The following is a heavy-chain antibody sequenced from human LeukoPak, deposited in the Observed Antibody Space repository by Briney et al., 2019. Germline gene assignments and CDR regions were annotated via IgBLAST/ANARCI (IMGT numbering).Heavy chain of an antibody. CDR1: GYTFTGYY. V-gene: IGHV1-2*02. CDR2: INPNSGGT. CDR3: ARELTYTGSHRNFDS. Sequence: GASVKVSCKASGYTFTGYYMHWVRQAPGQGLEWMGWINPNSGGTNYAQKFQGRVTMTRDTSISTAYMELSRLRSDDTAVYYCARELTYTGSHRNFDSWGQGTLVSVSS. J-gene: IGHJ4*02. D-gene: IGHD1-26*01.